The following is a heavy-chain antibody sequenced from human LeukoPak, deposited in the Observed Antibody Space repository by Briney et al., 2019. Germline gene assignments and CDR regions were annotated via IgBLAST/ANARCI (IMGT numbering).Heavy chain of an antibody. CDR2: ISSSGSNT. J-gene: IGHJ4*02. CDR1: GXSFSDYY. Sequence: TGGSLRLSCAASGXSFSDYYMVWIRQAPGKGPEWVSVISSSGSNTNYADSVRGRFTVSRDNAKNSLSLQMNRLRPEDSAVYYCARADSSSWFDYWGQGTLVTVSS. D-gene: IGHD6-13*01. V-gene: IGHV3-11*05. CDR3: ARADSSSWFDY.